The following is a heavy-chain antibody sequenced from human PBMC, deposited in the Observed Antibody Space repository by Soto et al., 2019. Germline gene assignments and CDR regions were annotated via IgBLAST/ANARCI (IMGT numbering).Heavy chain of an antibody. CDR1: GFTFSSYA. CDR3: GLRLERTRDYFDY. CDR2: ISGSCGST. Sequence: GGSLRLSCAASGFTFSSYAMSWVRQAPGKGLEWVSAISGSCGSTYYADSVKGRFTISRDNSKNTLYLQMNSLRAEDTAVYYCGLRLERTRDYFDYWGQGTLVTVSS. D-gene: IGHD1-1*01. V-gene: IGHV3-23*01. J-gene: IGHJ4*02.